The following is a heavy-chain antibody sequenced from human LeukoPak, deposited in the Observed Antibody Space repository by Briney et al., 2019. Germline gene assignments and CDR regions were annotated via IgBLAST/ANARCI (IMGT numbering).Heavy chain of an antibody. CDR3: ARDWQTRSGWSNF. J-gene: IGHJ4*02. CDR1: GFTFSHFW. CDR2: IKKTGSET. Sequence: GGSLRLSCAASGFTFSHFWMSWVRRAPGKGLEWVAYIKKTGSETYYVDSVKGRFTITRDNTRNSLFLQMYSLRAEDTAVYYCARDWQTRSGWSNFWGQGILVTVSS. D-gene: IGHD6-19*01. V-gene: IGHV3-7*01.